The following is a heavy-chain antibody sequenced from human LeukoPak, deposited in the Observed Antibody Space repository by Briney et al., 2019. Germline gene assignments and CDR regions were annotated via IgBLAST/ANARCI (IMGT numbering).Heavy chain of an antibody. Sequence: SETLSLTCAVSGASISSDSSYWSWIRQPPGKGLEWIGRIYTSGTTNYNPSLMSRVTMSLDTSKNQFSLKLSSVTAADTAVYYCARGEYGDNPHFDNWGQGTLVTVSS. CDR3: ARGEYGDNPHFDN. CDR2: IYTSGTT. J-gene: IGHJ4*02. D-gene: IGHD4-23*01. CDR1: GASISSDSSY. V-gene: IGHV4-61*02.